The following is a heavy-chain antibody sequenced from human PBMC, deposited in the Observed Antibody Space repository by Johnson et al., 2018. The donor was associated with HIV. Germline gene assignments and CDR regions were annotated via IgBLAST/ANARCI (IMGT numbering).Heavy chain of an antibody. J-gene: IGHJ3*02. V-gene: IGHV3-20*04. Sequence: EVQLVESGGGLVQPGGSLRLSCAASGFTFDDYGMSWVRQAPGKGREWVSGMNWNGGRPSYADAVKGGLTTPRDNSKRSLYMQMTSLRAEDTALYYCAGVIGLGYYDSTANAFDIWGQGTMVTVSS. CDR1: GFTFDDYG. CDR3: AGVIGLGYYDSTANAFDI. CDR2: MNWNGGRP. D-gene: IGHD3-22*01.